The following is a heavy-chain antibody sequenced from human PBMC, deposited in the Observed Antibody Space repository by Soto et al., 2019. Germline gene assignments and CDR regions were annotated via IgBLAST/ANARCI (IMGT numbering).Heavy chain of an antibody. Sequence: EVQLVESGGALVKPGGSLRPSCAASGFIFSNAWMHWVRQAPGKGLEWVGRIKSKANGETTDYATPVKGRFTISRDDSKNTLYLQMNSLRIEDTAVYYYTTDLPGGADDYWGQGTLVTVSS. CDR2: IKSKANGETT. CDR3: TTDLPGGADDY. D-gene: IGHD3-16*01. CDR1: GFIFSNAW. J-gene: IGHJ4*02. V-gene: IGHV3-15*07.